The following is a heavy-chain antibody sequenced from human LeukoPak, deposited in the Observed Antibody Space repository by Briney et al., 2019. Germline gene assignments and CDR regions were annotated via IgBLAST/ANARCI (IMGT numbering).Heavy chain of an antibody. V-gene: IGHV3-7*03. Sequence: QAGGSLRLSCAASGFTFSSYWMSWVRQAPGKGLEWVANIKQDGSEKYYVDSVKGRFTISRDNAKNSLYLQMNSLRAEDMALYYCAREGVVVTLRGAFDIWGQGTMVTVSS. CDR1: GFTFSSYW. J-gene: IGHJ3*02. D-gene: IGHD2-21*02. CDR2: IKQDGSEK. CDR3: AREGVVVTLRGAFDI.